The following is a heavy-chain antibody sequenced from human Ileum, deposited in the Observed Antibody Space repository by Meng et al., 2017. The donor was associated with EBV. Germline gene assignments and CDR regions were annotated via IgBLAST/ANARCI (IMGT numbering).Heavy chain of an antibody. J-gene: IGHJ4*02. CDR3: ARVEVGITSGDY. CDR1: GYTFTNYG. CDR2: ISAYNGNT. V-gene: IGHV1-18*01. D-gene: IGHD1-26*01. Sequence: QAQLVQSCCEVKKPGASVKVSCKASGYTFTNYGITWVRQAPGQGLEWMGWISAYNGNTNYAQTLQGRVTMTTDTSTSTAYMELGSLRSDDTAVYYCARVEVGITSGDYWGQGTLVTVSS.